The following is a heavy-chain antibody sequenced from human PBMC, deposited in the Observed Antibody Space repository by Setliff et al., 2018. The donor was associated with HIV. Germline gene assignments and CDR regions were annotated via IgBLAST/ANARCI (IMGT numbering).Heavy chain of an antibody. CDR2: VIPVFGTG. V-gene: IGHV1-69*05. Sequence: SVKVSCKVSGGTFSDYAVTWVRQAPGQGLEWMGGVIPVFGTGSYAQKFQGRVTITTDESTRTAYMELRSLRSEDTAVYYCARVPSPFVQEGYFDDWGQGTLVTVSS. CDR3: ARVPSPFVQEGYFDD. CDR1: GGTFSDYA. J-gene: IGHJ4*01. D-gene: IGHD3-3*01.